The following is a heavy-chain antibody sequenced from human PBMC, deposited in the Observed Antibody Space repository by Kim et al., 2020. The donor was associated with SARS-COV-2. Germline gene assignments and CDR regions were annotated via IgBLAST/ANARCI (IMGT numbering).Heavy chain of an antibody. D-gene: IGHD5-18*01. CDR2: IYYSGST. Sequence: SETLSLTCTVSGGSISSSSYYWGWIRQPPGKGLEWIGSIYYSGSTYYNPSLKSRVTISVDTSKNQFSLKLSSVTAADTAVYYCASYIYSYGLDYWGQGTLVTVSS. CDR3: ASYIYSYGLDY. J-gene: IGHJ4*02. V-gene: IGHV4-39*07. CDR1: GGSISSSSYY.